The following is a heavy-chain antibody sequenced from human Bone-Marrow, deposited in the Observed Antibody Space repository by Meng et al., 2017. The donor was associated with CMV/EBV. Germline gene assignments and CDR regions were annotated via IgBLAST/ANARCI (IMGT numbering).Heavy chain of an antibody. V-gene: IGHV3-21*01. CDR3: ARDLEMATEGFDY. J-gene: IGHJ4*02. Sequence: GESLTISCAASEFTFSRYSMNWVRQAPGKGLEWVSSISSSSSYIYYADSVKGRFTISRDNAKNSLYLQMNRRRAEDTAVYYWARDLEMATEGFDYWGQGTLVTVSS. CDR2: ISSSSSYI. D-gene: IGHD5-24*01. CDR1: EFTFSRYS.